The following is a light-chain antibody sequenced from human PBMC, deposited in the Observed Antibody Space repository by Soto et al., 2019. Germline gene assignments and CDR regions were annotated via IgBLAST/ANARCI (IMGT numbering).Light chain of an antibody. J-gene: IGKJ5*01. CDR3: QQRSNWPLIT. CDR1: QSVSSSY. Sequence: IVLTQSPGTLSLSPGERATLSCRAIQSVSSSYLAWYQQKPGQAPRLLIYGASSRATGIPDRFSGSGSGTEFTLTISSLQSEDFAVYYCQQRSNWPLITFGQGTRLEIK. V-gene: IGKV3D-20*02. CDR2: GAS.